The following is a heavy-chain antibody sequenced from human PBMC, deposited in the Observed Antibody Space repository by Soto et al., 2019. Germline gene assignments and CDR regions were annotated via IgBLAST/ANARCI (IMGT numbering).Heavy chain of an antibody. D-gene: IGHD6-6*01. J-gene: IGHJ4*02. Sequence: QVQLVESEGGVVQPGRSLRLSCSASGFTFSNYSMHWVRQAPAKGLEWVAVISDDGNNNFYADSVKGRFTISRDNSRNTLYLQMNSLRPEDTAVYHCARDSSSAPFDYWGQGTLVTASS. CDR3: ARDSSSAPFDY. CDR2: ISDDGNNN. CDR1: GFTFSNYS. V-gene: IGHV3-30*04.